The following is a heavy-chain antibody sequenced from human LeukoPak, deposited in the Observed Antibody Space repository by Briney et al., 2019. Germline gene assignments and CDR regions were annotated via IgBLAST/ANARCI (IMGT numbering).Heavy chain of an antibody. Sequence: GGSLRLSCAASGFTFSSSDMHWVRQATGKGLEWVSGISSGGATSYAGSVRGRFTISRENAKNFLYLQMNSLRAEDTAMYHCVTGAEGWAYWGQGALVTVSS. D-gene: IGHD1-26*01. CDR3: VTGAEGWAY. V-gene: IGHV3-13*01. J-gene: IGHJ4*02. CDR2: ISSGGAT. CDR1: GFTFSSSD.